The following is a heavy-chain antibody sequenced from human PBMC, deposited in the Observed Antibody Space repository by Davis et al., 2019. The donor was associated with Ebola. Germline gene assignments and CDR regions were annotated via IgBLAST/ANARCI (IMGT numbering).Heavy chain of an antibody. D-gene: IGHD5-18*01. CDR1: GGSFIGYY. CDR3: ARGRRYSYGPPRY. Sequence: SETLSLTCAVYGGSFIGYYWSWIRQPPGKGLEWIGEIDHSGSTNYNPSLKSRVTISVDTSKNQFSLNLRSVTAADTAVYYCARGRRYSYGPPRYWGQGTLVTVSS. V-gene: IGHV4-34*01. J-gene: IGHJ4*02. CDR2: IDHSGST.